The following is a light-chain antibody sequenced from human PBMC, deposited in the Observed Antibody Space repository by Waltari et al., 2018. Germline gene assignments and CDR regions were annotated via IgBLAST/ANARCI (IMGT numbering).Light chain of an antibody. Sequence: QAALTQPPSVSASPGQSVTISCTGTNSDLGGYTYFPWYQHHPGKVPKLMIYDVNKRPSGVSDRFSGSKSGSTASLTISGLQAEDEADYYCSSYAGRTTFYIFGAGTRLTVL. J-gene: IGLJ1*01. CDR1: NSDLGGYTY. CDR3: SSYAGRTTFYI. V-gene: IGLV2-11*01. CDR2: DVN.